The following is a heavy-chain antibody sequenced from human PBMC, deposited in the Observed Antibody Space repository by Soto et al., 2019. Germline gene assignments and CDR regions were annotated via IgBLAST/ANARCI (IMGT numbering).Heavy chain of an antibody. V-gene: IGHV3-21*01. CDR3: VRARSTDSRPDY. Sequence: GGSLRLSCAASGFAFSLYSMVWVRQAPGKGLEWVASITSSSSYIYYEDSLKGRFTISRDNAKNSLFLQLDSLRAEDTAVYFCVRARSTDSRPDYWGQGTLVTVSS. D-gene: IGHD3-22*01. CDR2: ITSSSSYI. J-gene: IGHJ4*02. CDR1: GFAFSLYS.